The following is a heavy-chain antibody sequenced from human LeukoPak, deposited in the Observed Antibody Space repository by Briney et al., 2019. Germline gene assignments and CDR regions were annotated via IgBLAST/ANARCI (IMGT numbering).Heavy chain of an antibody. CDR3: AKEDFSDYYFYYIDV. CDR2: IRNDGNYK. D-gene: IGHD2/OR15-2a*01. CDR1: GFTFSSYD. V-gene: IGHV3-30*02. J-gene: IGHJ6*03. Sequence: GGSLRLSCAASGFTFSSYDMYWVRQAPGKGLEWVTFIRNDGNYKSYADSVKGRFTISRDNSKTTLYLQMNSLRAEDTAVYYCAKEDFSDYYFYYIDVWGKGTTVTISS.